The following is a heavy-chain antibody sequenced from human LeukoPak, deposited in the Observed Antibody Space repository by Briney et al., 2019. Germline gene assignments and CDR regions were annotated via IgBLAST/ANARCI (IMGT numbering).Heavy chain of an antibody. J-gene: IGHJ4*02. CDR3: ARGDKSSSYGY. V-gene: IGHV4-59*01. Sequence: SETLSLTCIVSGGSISSYYWSWIRQPPGKGLEWIGYIYYSGSTNYNPSLKSRVTISVDTSKNQFSLKLSSVTAADTAVYCCARGDKSSSYGYWGQGTLVTVSS. CDR1: GGSISSYY. CDR2: IYYSGST. D-gene: IGHD6-13*01.